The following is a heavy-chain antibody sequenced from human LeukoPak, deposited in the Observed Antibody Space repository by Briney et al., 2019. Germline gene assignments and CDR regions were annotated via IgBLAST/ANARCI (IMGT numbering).Heavy chain of an antibody. Sequence: HPGRSLRLSCAASGFSFSTYGIHWVRQAPGKGLEWVAVIWSDGSHKYYADSVKGRFTISRDNSKNTLYLQMNSLRAEDTAVYYCARDQRIAPLKTAGMDVWGQGTTVTVSS. CDR2: IWSDGSHK. J-gene: IGHJ6*02. CDR1: GFSFSTYG. D-gene: IGHD6-13*01. V-gene: IGHV3-30*19. CDR3: ARDQRIAPLKTAGMDV.